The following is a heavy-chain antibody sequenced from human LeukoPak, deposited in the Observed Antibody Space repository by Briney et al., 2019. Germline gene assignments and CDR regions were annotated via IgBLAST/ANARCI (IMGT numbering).Heavy chain of an antibody. CDR1: GFTFSSYA. CDR3: ARDPATWIQLWFGWFDP. D-gene: IGHD5-18*01. CDR2: ISYDGSNK. V-gene: IGHV3-30-3*01. Sequence: PGGSPRLSCAASGFTFSSYAMHWVRQAPGKGLEWVAVISYDGSNKYYADSVKGRFTISRDNSKNTLYLQMNSLRAEDTAVYYCARDPATWIQLWFGWFDPWGQGTLVTVSS. J-gene: IGHJ5*02.